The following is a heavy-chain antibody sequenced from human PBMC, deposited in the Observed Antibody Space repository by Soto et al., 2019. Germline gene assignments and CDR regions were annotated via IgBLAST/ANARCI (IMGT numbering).Heavy chain of an antibody. CDR2: LYYRGTT. J-gene: IGHJ4*01. V-gene: IGHV4-39*02. Sequence: SETLSLTCKVSGGSVTNSSYHWGWIRQTPGKGLEWIATLYYRGTTDYNSALRSRATMSVDTSKDHFSLPLSSVTAAATAVYFCFRVLAATLDYWGQGIPATVSS. CDR1: GGSVTNSSYH. CDR3: FRVLAATLDY. D-gene: IGHD3-10*01.